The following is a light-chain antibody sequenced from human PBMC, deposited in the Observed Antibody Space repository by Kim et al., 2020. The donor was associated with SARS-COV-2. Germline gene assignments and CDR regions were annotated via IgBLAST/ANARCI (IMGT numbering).Light chain of an antibody. J-gene: IGKJ2*01. Sequence: EIVMTQSPVTLSVSPGERSTLSCRASQSVSSNLAWYQQTPGQAPRLLIYGASTRATGIPARFSGTGSGTEFTLTISSLQSEDFAVYYCQQYNNWPYTVGQGTKLEI. CDR2: GAS. CDR1: QSVSSN. CDR3: QQYNNWPYT. V-gene: IGKV3-15*01.